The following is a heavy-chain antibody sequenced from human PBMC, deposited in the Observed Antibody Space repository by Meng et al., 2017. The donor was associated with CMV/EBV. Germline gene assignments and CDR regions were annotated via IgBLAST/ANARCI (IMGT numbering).Heavy chain of an antibody. CDR2: IYDTGAT. CDR3: VRHIIVVPARGYGVDV. J-gene: IGHJ6*02. Sequence: GSLRLSCTVSGYSISTGYFWGWIRQSPGKGLEWIGIYDTGATYYNPSLKSRVAISVDTSERRFSLKLSAVTAADTAIYYCVRHIIVVPARGYGVDVWGQGTTVTVSS. V-gene: IGHV4-38-2*02. D-gene: IGHD2-2*01. CDR1: GYSISTGYF.